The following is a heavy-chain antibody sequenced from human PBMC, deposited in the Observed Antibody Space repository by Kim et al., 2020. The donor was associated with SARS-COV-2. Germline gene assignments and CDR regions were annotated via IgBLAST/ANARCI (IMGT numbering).Heavy chain of an antibody. CDR3: AREDKTYYDFWKGWFDP. V-gene: IGHV1-69*04. D-gene: IGHD3-3*01. CDR1: GGTFSSYA. J-gene: IGHJ5*02. Sequence: SVKVSCKASGGTFSSYAISWVRQAPGQGLEWMGRIIPILGIANYAQKFQGRVTITADKSTSTAYMELSSLRSEDTAVYYCAREDKTYYDFWKGWFDPWGQGTLVTVSS. CDR2: IIPILGIA.